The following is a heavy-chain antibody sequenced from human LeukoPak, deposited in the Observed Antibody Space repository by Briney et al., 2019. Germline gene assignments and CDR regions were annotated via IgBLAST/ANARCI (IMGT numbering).Heavy chain of an antibody. CDR2: INHSGST. D-gene: IGHD6-13*01. CDR1: GGSFSGCY. J-gene: IGHJ4*02. Sequence: PSETLSLTCAVYGGSFSGCYWSWIRQPPGKGLEWIGEINHSGSTNYNPSLKSRVTISVDTSKNQFSLKLSSVTAADTAVYYCASPYSSPDYWGQGTLVTVSS. V-gene: IGHV4-34*01. CDR3: ASPYSSPDY.